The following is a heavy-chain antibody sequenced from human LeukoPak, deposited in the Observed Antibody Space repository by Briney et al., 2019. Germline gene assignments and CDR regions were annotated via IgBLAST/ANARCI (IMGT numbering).Heavy chain of an antibody. CDR2: IYCSGST. CDR3: ARGTTVTTPRSFDFDY. D-gene: IGHD4-17*01. V-gene: IGHV4-59*01. CDR1: GGSISSYY. J-gene: IGHJ4*02. Sequence: SETLSRTCTVSGGSISSYYWSWIRQPPGKGLEWIGYIYCSGSTNYNPSLKSRVTISVDTSKNQFSLKLSSVTAADTAVYYCARGTTVTTPRSFDFDYWGQGTLVTVSS.